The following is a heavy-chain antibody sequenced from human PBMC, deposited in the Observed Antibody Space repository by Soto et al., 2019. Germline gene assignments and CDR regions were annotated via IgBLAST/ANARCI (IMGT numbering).Heavy chain of an antibody. Sequence: QVQLVQSGAEVKKPGSSVKVSCKASGGTFSSYTISWVRQAPGQGLEWMGRIIPILGIANYAQKFQGRVTITADKSTSTAYMELSSLRSEDTAVYYCAREVYCSSTSCERGAYYYYYMDVWGKGTTVTVSS. V-gene: IGHV1-69*08. D-gene: IGHD2-2*01. CDR3: AREVYCSSTSCERGAYYYYYMDV. CDR1: GGTFSSYT. CDR2: IIPILGIA. J-gene: IGHJ6*03.